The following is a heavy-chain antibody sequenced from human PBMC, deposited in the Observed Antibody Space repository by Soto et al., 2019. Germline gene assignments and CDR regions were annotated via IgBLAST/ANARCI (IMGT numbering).Heavy chain of an antibody. CDR3: AHLLWFGDGALDV. D-gene: IGHD3-10*01. V-gene: IGHV2-5*02. J-gene: IGHJ3*01. CDR2: IPGDDTE. CDR1: GVSLSTSGVG. Sequence: QITLKESGPTQVQPTQTLTLTCTFSGVSLSTSGVGVAWIRQPPGKALEFLALIPGDDTERYRSSLTSRLTIRKDTSKNQVVLTMSNVDPVDTATYYCAHLLWFGDGALDVWGQGKMVTVSS.